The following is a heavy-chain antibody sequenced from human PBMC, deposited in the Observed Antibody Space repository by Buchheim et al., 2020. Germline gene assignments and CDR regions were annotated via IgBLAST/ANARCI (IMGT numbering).Heavy chain of an antibody. J-gene: IGHJ5*02. CDR2: ISSSSSTI. CDR1: GFTFSSYS. Sequence: EVQLVESGGGLVQPGGSLRVSCAASGFTFSSYSMNWVRQAPGKGLEWVSYISSSSSTIYYADSVKGRFTISRDNAKNSLYLQMNSLRDEDTAVYYCAKDEADCSGGSCYSKWFDPWGQGTL. V-gene: IGHV3-48*02. D-gene: IGHD2-15*01. CDR3: AKDEADCSGGSCYSKWFDP.